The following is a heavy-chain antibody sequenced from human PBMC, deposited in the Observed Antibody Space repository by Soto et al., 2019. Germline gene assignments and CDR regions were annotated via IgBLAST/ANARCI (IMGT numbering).Heavy chain of an antibody. D-gene: IGHD3-10*01. CDR2: ISYDGSNK. V-gene: IGHV3-30-3*01. J-gene: IGHJ6*02. CDR1: GFTFSSYA. Sequence: GGSLRLSCAASGFTFSSYAMHWVRQAPGKGLEWVAVISYDGSNKYYADSVKGRFTISRDNSKNTLYLQMNSLRAEDTAVYYCARDRTMVRGVTYLNYYYGMDVWGQGTTVTVSS. CDR3: ARDRTMVRGVTYLNYYYGMDV.